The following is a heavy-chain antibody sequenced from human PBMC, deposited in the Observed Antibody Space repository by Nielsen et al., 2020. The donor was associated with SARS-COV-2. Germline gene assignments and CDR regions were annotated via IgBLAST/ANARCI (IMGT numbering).Heavy chain of an antibody. Sequence: WVRQAPGQGLEWMGWINPNSGGTNYAQKFQGWVTMTRDTSISTAYMELSSLRSEDTAVYYCARGLGYCSGGSCYGWFDPWGQGTLVTVSS. D-gene: IGHD2-15*01. J-gene: IGHJ5*02. V-gene: IGHV1-2*04. CDR2: INPNSGGT. CDR3: ARGLGYCSGGSCYGWFDP.